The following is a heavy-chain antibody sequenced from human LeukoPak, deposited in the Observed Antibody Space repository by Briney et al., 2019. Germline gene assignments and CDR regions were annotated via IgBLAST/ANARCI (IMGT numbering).Heavy chain of an antibody. V-gene: IGHV3-11*01. CDR2: ISTSGSTT. Sequence: PGGSLRLSCAATGFTFSDYYMNWIRQAPGMGLEWVSCISTSGSTTYYADSVKGRFTVSRDNAKNSLSLQMNSLRDEDTAVYYCTTYSSSSGGIDYWGQGTLVTVSS. D-gene: IGHD6-6*01. CDR3: TTYSSSSGGIDY. CDR1: GFTFSDYY. J-gene: IGHJ4*02.